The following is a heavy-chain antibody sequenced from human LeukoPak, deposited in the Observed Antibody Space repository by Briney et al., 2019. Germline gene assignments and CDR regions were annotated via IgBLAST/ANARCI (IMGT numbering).Heavy chain of an antibody. CDR1: GFTFSSYA. CDR2: ISGSGGST. Sequence: PGGSLRLSCAASGFTFSSYAMSWVRQAPGKGLEWVSAISGSGGSTYYADSVKGRFTISRDNSNNTLYLQMKTLSPEDTAVYYCAKDQRAVAGTCFDNWGQGTLVTVSS. CDR3: AKDQRAVAGTCFDN. J-gene: IGHJ4*02. D-gene: IGHD6-19*01. V-gene: IGHV3-23*01.